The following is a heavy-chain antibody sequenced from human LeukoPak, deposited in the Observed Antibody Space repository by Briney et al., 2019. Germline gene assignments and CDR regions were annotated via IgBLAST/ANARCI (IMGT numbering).Heavy chain of an antibody. J-gene: IGHJ5*02. CDR2: INPNSGGT. Sequence: ASVKVSCKASGYTFTGYYMHWVRQAPGQGLEWMGWINPNSGGTNYAQKFQGRVTMTRDTSISTAYMELSRLRSDDTAVYYCARGGAVVVISNWFDPWGQGTLVTVSS. V-gene: IGHV1-2*02. CDR1: GYTFTGYY. CDR3: ARGGAVVVISNWFDP. D-gene: IGHD3-22*01.